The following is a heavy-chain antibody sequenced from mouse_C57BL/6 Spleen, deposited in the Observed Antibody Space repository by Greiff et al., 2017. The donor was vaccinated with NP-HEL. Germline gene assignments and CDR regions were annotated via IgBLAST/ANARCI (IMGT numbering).Heavy chain of an antibody. J-gene: IGHJ3*01. CDR1: GYTFTDYY. CDR2: INPNNGGT. V-gene: IGHV1-26*01. CDR3: ARSHYDYGAWFAY. D-gene: IGHD2-4*01. Sequence: EVQLQQSGPELVKPGASVKISCKASGYTFTDYYMNWVKQSHGKSLEWIGDINPNNGGTSYNQKFKGKATLTVDKSSSTAYMELRSLTSEDSAVYYCARSHYDYGAWFAYWGQGTLVTVSA.